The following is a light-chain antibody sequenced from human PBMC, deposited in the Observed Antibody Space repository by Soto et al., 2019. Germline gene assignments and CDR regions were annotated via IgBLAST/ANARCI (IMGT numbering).Light chain of an antibody. CDR1: QSVSSN. V-gene: IGKV3-15*01. Sequence: VVLTQSPATLSLTPGERATLSCRPSQSVSSNLAWYQHKPGQAPRLLIYEASTRATGVPARFSGSGSETEFTLSISSLQSEDFAVYYCQQYNKWPPITFGQGTRLEI. CDR3: QQYNKWPPIT. CDR2: EAS. J-gene: IGKJ5*01.